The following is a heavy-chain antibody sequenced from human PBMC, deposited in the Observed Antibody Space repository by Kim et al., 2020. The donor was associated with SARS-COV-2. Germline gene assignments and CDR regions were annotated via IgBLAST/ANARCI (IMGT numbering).Heavy chain of an antibody. CDR3: ARRCSGGNCFFDY. J-gene: IGHJ4*02. CDR1: GFTFSNYA. V-gene: IGHV3-64*01. Sequence: GGSLRLSCTASGFTFSNYAMHWVRQAPGKGLEYVSAITSNGGDTYYANSVKDRFTISRDNSKNTLYLQMGSLRAEDMAVYYCARRCSGGNCFFDYWGQGTLVTVSS. D-gene: IGHD2-15*01. CDR2: ITSNGGDT.